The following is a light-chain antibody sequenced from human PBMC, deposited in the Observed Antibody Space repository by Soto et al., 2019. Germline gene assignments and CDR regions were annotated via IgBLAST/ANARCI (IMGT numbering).Light chain of an antibody. CDR3: SSYTSSRTVL. CDR1: SSDVGGYNY. Sequence: QSVLTQPASVSGSLGQSITISCTGTSSDVGGYNYVSWYQQHPGKDPKVVIFGVTKRPSGVSSRFSGSKSGNTASLTVSGLQAEAEGDYYCSSYTSSRTVLFGGGTKLTVL. V-gene: IGLV2-14*01. J-gene: IGLJ2*01. CDR2: GVT.